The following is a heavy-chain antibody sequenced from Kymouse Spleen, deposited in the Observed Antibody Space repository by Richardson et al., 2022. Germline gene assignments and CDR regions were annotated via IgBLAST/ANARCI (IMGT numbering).Heavy chain of an antibody. Sequence: QVQLQQWGAGLLKPSETLSLTCAVYGGSFSGYYWSWIRQPPGKGLEWIGEINHSGSTNYNPSLKSRVTISVDTSKNQFSLKLSSVTAADTAVYYCANYDFWSGYYYYGMDVWGQGTTVTVSS. CDR2: INHSGST. J-gene: IGHJ6*02. CDR1: GGSFSGYY. V-gene: IGHV4-34*01. CDR3: ANYDFWSGYYYYGMDV. D-gene: IGHD3-3*01.